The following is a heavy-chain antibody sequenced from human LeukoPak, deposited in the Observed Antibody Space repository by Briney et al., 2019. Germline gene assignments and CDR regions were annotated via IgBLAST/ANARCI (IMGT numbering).Heavy chain of an antibody. D-gene: IGHD3-10*01. CDR1: GFTFSSYG. J-gene: IGHJ4*02. CDR2: IRYDGSNK. V-gene: IGHV3-30*02. Sequence: GGSLRLSCAASGFTFSSYGMHWVRQAPGKGLEWVAFIRYDGSNKYYADSVKGRFTISRDNAKNSLYLQMNSLRAEDTALYHCARVYYGSGSYLFDYWGQGTLVTVSS. CDR3: ARVYYGSGSYLFDY.